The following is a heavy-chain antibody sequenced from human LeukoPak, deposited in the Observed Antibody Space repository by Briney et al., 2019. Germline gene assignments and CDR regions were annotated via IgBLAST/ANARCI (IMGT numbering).Heavy chain of an antibody. CDR3: ARGGGGYCSSTSCYVDWFDP. V-gene: IGHV4-59*01. D-gene: IGHD2-2*01. Sequence: SETLSLTCTVSGGSISSYYWSWIRQPPGKGLEWIGYIYYSGSTNYNPSLKSRVTISVDTSMNQFSLKLSSVTAADTAVYYCARGGGGYCSSTSCYVDWFDPWGQGTLVTVSS. CDR1: GGSISSYY. J-gene: IGHJ5*02. CDR2: IYYSGST.